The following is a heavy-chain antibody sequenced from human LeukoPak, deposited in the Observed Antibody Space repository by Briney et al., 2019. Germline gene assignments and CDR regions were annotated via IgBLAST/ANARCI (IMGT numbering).Heavy chain of an antibody. Sequence: PGGSLRLSCAGSGFSFSSYGMHWVRQAPGKGLEWMAFIRSDGSNKYYADSVKGRFTISRDNAKNSLYLQMNSLRAEDTALYYCARVSDISVAAYFDYWGQGTRVTVSS. V-gene: IGHV3-30*02. CDR1: GFSFSSYG. D-gene: IGHD6-19*01. J-gene: IGHJ4*02. CDR3: ARVSDISVAAYFDY. CDR2: IRSDGSNK.